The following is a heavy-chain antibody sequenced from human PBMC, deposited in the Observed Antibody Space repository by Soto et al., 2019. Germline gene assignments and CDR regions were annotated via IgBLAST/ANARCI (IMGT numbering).Heavy chain of an antibody. J-gene: IGHJ4*02. CDR1: GGTFSSYA. CDR3: ARGYYDSSGYWRFDY. CDR2: IIPIFGTA. D-gene: IGHD3-22*01. V-gene: IGHV1-69*13. Sequence: ASVKVSCKASGGTFSSYAISWVRQAPGQGLEWMGGIIPIFGTANYAQKFQGRVTITADESTSTAYMELSSLRSEDTAVYYCARGYYDSSGYWRFDYWGQGTLVTVSS.